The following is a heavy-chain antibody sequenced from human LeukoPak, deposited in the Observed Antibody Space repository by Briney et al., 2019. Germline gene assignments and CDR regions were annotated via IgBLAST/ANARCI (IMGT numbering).Heavy chain of an antibody. D-gene: IGHD3-16*01. CDR2: ISSSSSYI. Sequence: GGSLRLSCAASGFTFNTYSINWVRQAPGKGLEWVSSISSSSSYIYYADSVKGRFTISRDNAKNPLFLQMNSLGAEDTAVYYCARGRGGYYFDYWGQGTLVTVSS. J-gene: IGHJ4*02. V-gene: IGHV3-21*01. CDR1: GFTFNTYS. CDR3: ARGRGGYYFDY.